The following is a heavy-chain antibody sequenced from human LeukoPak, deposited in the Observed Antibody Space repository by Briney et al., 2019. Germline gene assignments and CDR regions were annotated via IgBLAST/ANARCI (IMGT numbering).Heavy chain of an antibody. Sequence: SETLSLTCTVSGGSISSFYWNWIRQPPGKGLEWIGYIYDSGSIIYNPSLKSRVTISLDTSKNQFSVRLSSMTAADTAVYYCARGRRAGGGWPFFGSWGQGTLVSVSS. CDR1: GGSISSFY. V-gene: IGHV4-59*08. D-gene: IGHD6-19*01. J-gene: IGHJ4*02. CDR3: ARGRRAGGGWPFFGS. CDR2: IYDSGSI.